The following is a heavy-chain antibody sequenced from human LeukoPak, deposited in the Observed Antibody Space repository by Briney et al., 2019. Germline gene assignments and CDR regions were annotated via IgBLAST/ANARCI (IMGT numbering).Heavy chain of an antibody. CDR2: INSSGNT. Sequence: SQTLSLTCTVSGDSISSGLYYWIWIRQPAGKGLEWIGRINSSGNTNYKPSLKSRVTISVDTSKGQFSLRLSSVTAADTAVYYCARARELQYYFDYWGQGTLVTVSS. CDR1: GDSISSGLYY. V-gene: IGHV4-61*02. J-gene: IGHJ4*02. CDR3: ARARELQYYFDY. D-gene: IGHD1-7*01.